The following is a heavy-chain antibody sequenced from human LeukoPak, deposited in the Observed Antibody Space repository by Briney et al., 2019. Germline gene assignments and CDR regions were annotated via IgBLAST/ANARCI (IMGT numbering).Heavy chain of an antibody. CDR2: INPSACNT. D-gene: IGHD3-16*01. J-gene: IGHJ4*02. CDR1: RYTYTSCY. V-gene: IGHV1-46*01. CDR3: ARGGCCGSAASFDD. Sequence: SVKDSRQTTRYTYTSCYMHWLRQPPGQELAWMGMINPSACNTRYAQKFQGRVTMTTDATSSTVYMELSSLRSEDTAVYYCARGGCCGSAASFDDWGQGTLVSVSS.